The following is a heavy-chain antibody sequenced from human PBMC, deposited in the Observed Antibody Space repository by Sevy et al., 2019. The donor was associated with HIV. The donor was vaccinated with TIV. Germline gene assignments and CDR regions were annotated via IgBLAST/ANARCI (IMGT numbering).Heavy chain of an antibody. Sequence: GESLKISCAVSGFNFNIYSMSWVRQAPGKGLEWVSTLSFGGGKINYADSVKGRFIISRDDSKNTLYLQMNSLRAEDTAVYFCAREGCTRPHDYWGQGTLVTVSS. CDR1: GFNFNIYS. D-gene: IGHD2-8*01. V-gene: IGHV3-23*01. J-gene: IGHJ4*02. CDR2: LSFGGGKI. CDR3: AREGCTRPHDY.